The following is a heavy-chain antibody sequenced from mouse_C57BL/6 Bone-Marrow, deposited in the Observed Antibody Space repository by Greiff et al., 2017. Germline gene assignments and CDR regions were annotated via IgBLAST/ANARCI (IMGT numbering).Heavy chain of an antibody. J-gene: IGHJ4*01. CDR2: IWSGGST. Sequence: QVQLQQSGPGLVQPSQSLSITCTVSGFSLTSYGVHWVRQSPGKGLEWLGVIWSGGSTDYNAAFISRLSISKDNSKSQVFFKMNILPADDTTIYYCARYSFYAMDYWGQGTSVTVSS. CDR3: ARYSFYAMDY. CDR1: GFSLTSYG. D-gene: IGHD1-1*01. V-gene: IGHV2-2*01.